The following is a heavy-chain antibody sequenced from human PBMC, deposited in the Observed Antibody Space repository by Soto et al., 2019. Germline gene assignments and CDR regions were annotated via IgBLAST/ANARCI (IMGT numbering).Heavy chain of an antibody. CDR1: GYTFINYG. D-gene: IGHD3-3*01. CDR3: ARRSYDFWTWFDP. J-gene: IGHJ5*02. CDR2: ITAYNGNT. V-gene: IGHV1-18*01. Sequence: QVQLVQSGAEVKKPGASVKVSCKASGYTFINYGISWVRQAPGQGLEWMGWITAYNGNTKYAQNLQGRVTKTTDRSPSQAYMELRGLRSDDTAVYYCARRSYDFWTWFDPWGQGTLVTVSS.